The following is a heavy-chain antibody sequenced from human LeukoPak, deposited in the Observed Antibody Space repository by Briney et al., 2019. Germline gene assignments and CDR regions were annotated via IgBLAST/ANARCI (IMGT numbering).Heavy chain of an antibody. V-gene: IGHV3-48*04. D-gene: IGHD3-22*01. CDR2: ISSSSSTI. Sequence: GGSLRLSCAVSGFIFSSYSMNWVRQAPGKGLEWVSYISSSSSTIYYADSVKGRFTISRDNAKNSLYLRMNNLRTEDTAVYYCVRDFHRRIYDNSGFYPYWGQGTLVTVSS. CDR1: GFIFSSYS. J-gene: IGHJ4*02. CDR3: VRDFHRRIYDNSGFYPY.